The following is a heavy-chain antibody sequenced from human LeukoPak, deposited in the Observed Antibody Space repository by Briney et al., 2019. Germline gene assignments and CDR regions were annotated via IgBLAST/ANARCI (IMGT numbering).Heavy chain of an antibody. V-gene: IGHV4-31*03. CDR1: GGSVNSGGYF. CDR2: IYYSGTT. Sequence: SETLSLTCTVSGGSVNSGGYFWSWIRQHPGKGLEWIGYIYYSGTTFHNPSLKSRVIISVDTSKNQFSLKLSSVTAADTAVYYCARDLGLYYYYGMDVWGQGTTVTVSS. J-gene: IGHJ6*02. CDR3: ARDLGLYYYYGMDV. D-gene: IGHD7-27*01.